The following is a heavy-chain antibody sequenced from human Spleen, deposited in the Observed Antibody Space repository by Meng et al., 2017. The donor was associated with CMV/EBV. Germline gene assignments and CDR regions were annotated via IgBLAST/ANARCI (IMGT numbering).Heavy chain of an antibody. D-gene: IGHD3-22*01. CDR1: GFNFGSYW. J-gene: IGHJ4*02. CDR3: VRDSSGYFGPGDY. CDR2: IYSGGDT. Sequence: GGSLRLSCAASGFNFGSYWMSWVRQAPGKGLEWVSVIYSGGDTYCADSVKDRFTISGDSSKNTVFLQMNSLRPEDTGIYYCVRDSSGYFGPGDYWGQGTLVTVS. V-gene: IGHV3-66*02.